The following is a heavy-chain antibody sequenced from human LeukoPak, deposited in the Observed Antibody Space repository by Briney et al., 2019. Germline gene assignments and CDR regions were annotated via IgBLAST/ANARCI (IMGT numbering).Heavy chain of an antibody. Sequence: PSETLSLTCTVSGGSISSSSYYWGWIRQPPGTGLEWIGSVYYSGSTYYNPSLKSRVTISVDTSKNQFSLKLSAVTAADTAVYYCARRGGSKIDYWGQGTLVTVSS. V-gene: IGHV4-39*01. J-gene: IGHJ4*02. CDR3: ARRGGSKIDY. CDR2: VYYSGST. D-gene: IGHD3-3*01. CDR1: GGSISSSSYY.